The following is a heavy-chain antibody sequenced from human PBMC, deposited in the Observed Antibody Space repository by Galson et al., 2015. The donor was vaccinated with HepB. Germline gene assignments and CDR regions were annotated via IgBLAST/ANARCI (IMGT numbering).Heavy chain of an antibody. CDR3: AKDQNCTKSVCYTYFYNSMDV. CDR2: ISGSGIST. D-gene: IGHD2-8*01. V-gene: IGHV3-23*01. J-gene: IGHJ6*02. CDR1: KFSFSDYA. Sequence: SLRLSCAASKFSFSDYAMSWVRQAPGKGLEWLSFISGSGISTYYANSVKGRFTISRDNSNNMLYLQMNSLRAEDTAVYYRAKDQNCTKSVCYTYFYNSMDVWGQGTTVTVSS.